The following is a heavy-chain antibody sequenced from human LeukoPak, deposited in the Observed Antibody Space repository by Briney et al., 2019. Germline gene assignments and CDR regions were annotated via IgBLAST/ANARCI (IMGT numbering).Heavy chain of an antibody. Sequence: GASVKVSCKASGYTFTSYGISWVRQAPGQGLEWMGWISAYNGNTNYAQKLQGRVTMTTDTSTSAAYMELRSLRSDDTAVYYCARVARASGGSCYDYWGQGTLVTVSS. CDR3: ARVARASGGSCYDY. CDR2: ISAYNGNT. D-gene: IGHD2-15*01. J-gene: IGHJ4*02. V-gene: IGHV1-18*01. CDR1: GYTFTSYG.